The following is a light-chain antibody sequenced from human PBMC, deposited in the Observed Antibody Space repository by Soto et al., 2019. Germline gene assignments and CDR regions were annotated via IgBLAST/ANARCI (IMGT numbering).Light chain of an antibody. CDR3: QQYESLPLT. V-gene: IGKV1-33*01. CDR1: QNIDRD. J-gene: IGKJ5*01. CDR2: DAS. Sequence: DIQVTQSPSSLSASVGDRVTITCRASQNIDRDLNWYQQKPGKAPKLLIYDASDLETGVPSRFSGSGSGTGFTFTISSLQPEDFATYYCQQYESLPLTFGQGTRLEIK.